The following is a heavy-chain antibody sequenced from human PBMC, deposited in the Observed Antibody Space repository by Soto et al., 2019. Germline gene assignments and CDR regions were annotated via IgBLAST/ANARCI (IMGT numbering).Heavy chain of an antibody. Sequence: PGESLKISCKGSGYSFTSYWIGWVRQMPGKGLEWMGIIYPGDSNTRYSPSFQGQVTISADKSISTAYLQWSSLKASDTAVYYCARHPPGQLWLRPFDFWGQGTLVTVSS. CDR1: GYSFTSYW. V-gene: IGHV5-51*01. CDR2: IYPGDSNT. CDR3: ARHPPGQLWLRPFDF. D-gene: IGHD5-18*01. J-gene: IGHJ4*02.